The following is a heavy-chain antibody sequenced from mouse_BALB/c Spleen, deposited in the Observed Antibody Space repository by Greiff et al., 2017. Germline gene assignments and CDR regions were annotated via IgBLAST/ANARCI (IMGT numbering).Heavy chain of an antibody. CDR3: AREGEYWYFDV. V-gene: IGHV5-17*02. Sequence: EVKLEESGGGLVQPGGSRKLSCAASGFTFSSFGMHWVRQAPEKGLEWVAYISSGSSTIYYADTVKGRFTISRDNPKNTLFLQMTSLRSEDTAMYYCAREGEYWYFDVWGAGTTVTVSS. J-gene: IGHJ1*01. CDR2: ISSGSSTI. CDR1: GFTFSSFG.